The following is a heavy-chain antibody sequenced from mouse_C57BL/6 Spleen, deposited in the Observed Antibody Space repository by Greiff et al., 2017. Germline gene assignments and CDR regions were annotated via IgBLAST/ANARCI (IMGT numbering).Heavy chain of an antibody. D-gene: IGHD1-1*01. J-gene: IGHJ1*03. V-gene: IGHV1-9*01. CDR3: ARKAYYCGSFYWYFDV. Sequence: QVQLQQSGAELMKPGASVKLSCKATGYTFTGYWIEWVKQRPGHGLEWIGEILPGSGSTNYNEKFKGKATFTADTSSNTAYMQLSSLTTEDSAIYYGARKAYYCGSFYWYFDVWGTGTTVTVSS. CDR1: GYTFTGYW. CDR2: ILPGSGST.